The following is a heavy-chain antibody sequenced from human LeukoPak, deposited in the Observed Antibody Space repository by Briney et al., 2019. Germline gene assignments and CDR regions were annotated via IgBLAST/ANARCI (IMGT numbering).Heavy chain of an antibody. CDR1: GFTFSDYY. CDR2: ISGSGSTI. Sequence: GGSLRLSCAASGFTFSDYYMSWIRQAPGKGLEWVSYISGSGSTIYYADSVKGRFTISRDNAKNSLYLQMNSLRAEDTVVYYCARGVSAYCGGDCAFDYWGQGTLVTVSS. V-gene: IGHV3-11*01. J-gene: IGHJ4*02. CDR3: ARGVSAYCGGDCAFDY. D-gene: IGHD2-21*02.